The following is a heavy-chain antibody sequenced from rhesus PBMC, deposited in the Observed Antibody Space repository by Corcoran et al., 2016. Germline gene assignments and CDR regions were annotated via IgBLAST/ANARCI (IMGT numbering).Heavy chain of an antibody. D-gene: IGHD4-29*01. CDR2: IRNKDKGGKA. J-gene: IGHJ4*01. Sequence: EVQLVESGGGLVQPGGSLRVSCAASGFTFSDDYIQWVRQAPGKGPEWLGVIRNKDKGGKAEYDASVKGRVNISRDDSKSIASLQMNSLKTEDAAVYYGARDTGGDGSNWGQGVLVTVSS. V-gene: IGHV3-116*01. CDR3: ARDTGGDGSN. CDR1: GFTFSDDY.